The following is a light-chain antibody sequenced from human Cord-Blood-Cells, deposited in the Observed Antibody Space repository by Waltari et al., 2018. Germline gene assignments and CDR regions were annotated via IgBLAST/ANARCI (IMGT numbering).Light chain of an antibody. V-gene: IGKV3-20*01. CDR3: QQYGSSIT. J-gene: IGKJ3*01. Sequence: EIVSTQSPGTLSLSPGERATLSCRASQSVSSSYLAWYQEKPGQAPRLLIYGASSRGTGIPDSFSGSGSGADFTLTISRLEPEDFAVYYCQQYGSSITFGPGTKVDI. CDR1: QSVSSSY. CDR2: GAS.